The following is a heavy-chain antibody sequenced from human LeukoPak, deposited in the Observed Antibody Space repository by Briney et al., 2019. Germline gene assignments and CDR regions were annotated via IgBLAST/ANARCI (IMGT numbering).Heavy chain of an antibody. CDR1: GYTFTSYG. D-gene: IGHD3-10*01. J-gene: IGHJ4*02. CDR3: ARPVILLWFGEPNYYFDY. V-gene: IGHV1-18*01. CDR2: ISAYNGNT. Sequence: ASVKVSCKASGYTFTSYGISWVRQAPGQGLEWMGWISAYNGNTNYAQKLQGRVTMTTDTSTSTAYMELRSLRSDDTAVYYCARPVILLWFGEPNYYFDYWGQGTLVTVSS.